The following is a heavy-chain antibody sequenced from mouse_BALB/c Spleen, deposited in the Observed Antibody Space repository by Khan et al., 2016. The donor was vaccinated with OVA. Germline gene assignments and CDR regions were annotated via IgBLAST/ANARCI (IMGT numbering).Heavy chain of an antibody. D-gene: IGHD2-3*01. J-gene: IGHJ2*01. CDR2: IYPGSDNA. CDR1: GYTFTYYV. Sequence: VQLQQSGPELVKPGASVKMSCKASGYTFTYYVITWVKQRTGQGLEWIGEIYPGSDNAYYNERFKGKATLTADKSSTTTQRQLSSLTSEDSAVDFCARGDGYYVYFDYWGQGTTLTVSS. CDR3: ARGDGYYVYFDY. V-gene: IGHV1-81*01.